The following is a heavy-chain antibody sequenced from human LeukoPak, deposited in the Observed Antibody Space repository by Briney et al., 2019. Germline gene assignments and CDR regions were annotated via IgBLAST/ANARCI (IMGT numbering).Heavy chain of an antibody. CDR2: ISWNSGSI. Sequence: GGSLRLSCAASGFTFDDYAMHWVRQAPGKGLEWVSGISWNSGSIGYADSVKGRFTISRDNAKNSLYLQMNSLRAEDTALYYCAKDIESAYAFDIWGQGTMVTVSS. J-gene: IGHJ3*02. V-gene: IGHV3-9*01. CDR3: AKDIESAYAFDI. D-gene: IGHD3-16*01. CDR1: GFTFDDYA.